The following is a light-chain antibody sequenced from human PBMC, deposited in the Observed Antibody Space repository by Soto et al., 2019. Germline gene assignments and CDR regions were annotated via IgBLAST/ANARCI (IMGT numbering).Light chain of an antibody. J-gene: IGKJ1*01. Sequence: DIQMTQSPSTLSASVGDRVTITCRASQSISTWLAWYQQKPGKAPKLLIYKASSLESGVPSRFSGRGSGTEFTLTISRLQSDDFATYYCQQYDSYSWTFGQGTKVEIK. CDR2: KAS. CDR3: QQYDSYSWT. CDR1: QSISTW. V-gene: IGKV1-5*03.